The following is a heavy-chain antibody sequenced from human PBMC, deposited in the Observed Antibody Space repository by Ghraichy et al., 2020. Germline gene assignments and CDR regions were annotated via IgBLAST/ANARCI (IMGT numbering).Heavy chain of an antibody. Sequence: SETLSLTCTVSGGSISSYYWSWIRQPPGKGLEWIGYIYYSGSTNYNPSLKSRVTISVDTSKNQFSLKLSSVTAVDTAVYYCARDHPDYYGSGSRVYYYYYMDVWGKGTTVTVSS. V-gene: IGHV4-59*01. CDR3: ARDHPDYYGSGSRVYYYYYMDV. CDR2: IYYSGST. CDR1: GGSISSYY. D-gene: IGHD3-10*01. J-gene: IGHJ6*03.